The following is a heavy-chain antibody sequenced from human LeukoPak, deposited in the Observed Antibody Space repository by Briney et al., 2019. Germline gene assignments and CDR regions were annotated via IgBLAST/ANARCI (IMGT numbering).Heavy chain of an antibody. CDR3: ARATYYYDSSGYKDGYYFDY. V-gene: IGHV1-69*13. CDR1: GGTFSSYA. CDR2: IIPIFGTA. D-gene: IGHD3-22*01. J-gene: IGHJ4*02. Sequence: GASVKVSCKASGGTFSSYAISWVRQAPGQGLEWMGGIIPIFGTANYAQKFQGRVTITADESTSTAYMELSSLRSEDTAVYYCARATYYYDSSGYKDGYYFDYWGQGTLVTVSS.